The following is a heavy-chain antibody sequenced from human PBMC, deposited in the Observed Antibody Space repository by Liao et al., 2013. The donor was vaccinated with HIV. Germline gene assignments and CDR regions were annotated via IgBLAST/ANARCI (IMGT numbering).Heavy chain of an antibody. CDR3: ARGIPFWSGYYNTPSYYMDV. V-gene: IGHV4-61*02. CDR2: IYASGGT. J-gene: IGHJ6*03. D-gene: IGHD3-3*01. Sequence: QVQLQESGPGLVKPSQTLTLTCSVSGASFTSGSHFWSWIRQPAGKSLEWIGRIYASGGTRYNPSLKSRAIISVDTSKNQFSLKLSSVTAADTAVYYCARGIPFWSGYYNTPSYYMDVWGKGTTVTVSS. CDR1: GASFTSGSHF.